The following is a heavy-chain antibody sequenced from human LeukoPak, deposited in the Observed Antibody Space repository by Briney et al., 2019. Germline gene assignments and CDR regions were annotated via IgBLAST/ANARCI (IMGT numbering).Heavy chain of an antibody. D-gene: IGHD3-10*01. CDR3: AKDRSRYYYGSGSYPDY. J-gene: IGHJ4*02. Sequence: GGSLRLSCAASGLTFSSYGMHWVRQAPGKGLEWVAFIRYDGSNKYYADSVKGRFTISRDNSKNTLYLQMNSLRAEDTAVYYCAKDRSRYYYGSGSYPDYWGQGTLVTVSS. CDR1: GLTFSSYG. V-gene: IGHV3-30*02. CDR2: IRYDGSNK.